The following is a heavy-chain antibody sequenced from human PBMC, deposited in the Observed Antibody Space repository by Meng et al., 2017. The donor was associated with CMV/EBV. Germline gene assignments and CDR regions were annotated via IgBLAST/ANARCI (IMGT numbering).Heavy chain of an antibody. CDR1: GYTFTGYY. Sequence: VRRVQAGAEVKNPGASVKVSCKASGYTFTGYYMHWVRQAPGQGLEWMGWINPNSGGTNYAQKFQGRVTMTRDTSISTAYMELSRLRSDDTAVYYCARQHNSSSWIINWFDPWGQGTLVTVSS. CDR2: INPNSGGT. J-gene: IGHJ5*02. CDR3: ARQHNSSSWIINWFDP. V-gene: IGHV1-2*02. D-gene: IGHD6-13*01.